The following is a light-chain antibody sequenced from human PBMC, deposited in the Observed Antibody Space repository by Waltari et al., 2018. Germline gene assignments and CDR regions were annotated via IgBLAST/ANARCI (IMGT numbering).Light chain of an antibody. J-gene: IGKJ1*01. Sequence: IQMTQSPSSLSASVGDRVTITCRASQSISSYLNWYQQKPGKTPKLLLYAASSLQSGVPSRFSGSGSGTDFTLTISSLQPEDFATYYCQQSYSTSTTFGQGTKVEIK. CDR2: AAS. CDR1: QSISSY. CDR3: QQSYSTSTT. V-gene: IGKV1-39*01.